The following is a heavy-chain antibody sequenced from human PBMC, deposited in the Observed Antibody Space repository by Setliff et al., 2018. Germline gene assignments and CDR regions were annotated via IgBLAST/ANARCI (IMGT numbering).Heavy chain of an antibody. Sequence: SETLSLTCTVSGGSISSGSYYWSWIRQPPGKGLEWIGEINHSGSTNYNPSLKSRVTISVDTSKNQFSLKLSSVTAADTAVYYCARGPNFWSGYYSLRLRWFDPWGQGTLVTVSS. CDR1: GGSISSGSYY. CDR3: ARGPNFWSGYYSLRLRWFDP. CDR2: INHSGST. D-gene: IGHD3-3*01. J-gene: IGHJ5*02. V-gene: IGHV4-39*07.